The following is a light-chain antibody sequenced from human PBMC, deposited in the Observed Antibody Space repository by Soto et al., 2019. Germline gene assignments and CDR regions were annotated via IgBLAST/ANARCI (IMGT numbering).Light chain of an antibody. Sequence: EIVLTQSPGTLSLSPGERATLSCRVSQSVSSSNLAWYQQKPGQAPRLLIYGASSRATGIPDRFSGSGYGTDFTLTISRLEPEEFAVYYCQYYGSSPWSFGQGSKVDIK. CDR3: QYYGSSPWS. CDR2: GAS. J-gene: IGKJ1*01. V-gene: IGKV3-20*01. CDR1: QSVSSSN.